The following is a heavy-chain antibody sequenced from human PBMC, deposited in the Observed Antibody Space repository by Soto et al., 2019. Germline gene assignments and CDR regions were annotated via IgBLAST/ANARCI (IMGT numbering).Heavy chain of an antibody. J-gene: IGHJ5*02. CDR1: GGTFSCYA. D-gene: IGHD3-22*01. CDR3: ARDRGPSSGYYPYWFDP. V-gene: IGHV1-69*12. Sequence: QVQLVQSGAEVKKPGSSVKVSCKASGGTFSCYAITWVRQAPGQGLEWMGGIIPIFGTANHAQKFQGRVTITADESTRTAYMELSSLRSEDTAVYYCARDRGPSSGYYPYWFDPWGQGTLVTVSS. CDR2: IIPIFGTA.